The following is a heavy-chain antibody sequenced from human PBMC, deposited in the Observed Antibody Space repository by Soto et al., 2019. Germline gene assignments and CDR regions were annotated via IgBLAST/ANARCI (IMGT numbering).Heavy chain of an antibody. D-gene: IGHD3-9*01. CDR3: TKEKYFVGD. Sequence: EVQLLESGGGLVQPGGSLRLSCAASGFTFSSYAMSWVRQAPGKGLEWVSAISGSGATTYYTDSVKGRFTISSDNSKNTLYLQMNSLRAEDTAVYYCTKEKYFVGDWGQGTLVTVSS. CDR1: GFTFSSYA. CDR2: ISGSGATT. V-gene: IGHV3-23*01. J-gene: IGHJ4*02.